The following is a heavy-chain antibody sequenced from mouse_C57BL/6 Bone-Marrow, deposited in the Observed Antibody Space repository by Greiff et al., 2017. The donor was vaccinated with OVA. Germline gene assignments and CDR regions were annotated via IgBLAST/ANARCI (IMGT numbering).Heavy chain of an antibody. CDR1: GYTFTDYY. CDR3: TIDDYDEWD. D-gene: IGHD2-4*01. J-gene: IGHJ2*01. V-gene: IGHV1-15*01. CDR2: IDPETGGT. Sequence: QVQLQQSGAELVRPGASVTLSCKASGYTFTDYYMHWVKQTPVHGLEWIGAIDPETGGTAYNQKFKGKAILTADKYTSTAYMELRSLTSEDSAVYYCTIDDYDEWDWCQGTTLTVSS.